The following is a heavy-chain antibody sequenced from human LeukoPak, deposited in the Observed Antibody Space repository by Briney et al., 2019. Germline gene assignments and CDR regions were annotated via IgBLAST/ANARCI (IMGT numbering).Heavy chain of an antibody. D-gene: IGHD2-15*01. V-gene: IGHV1-46*01. CDR3: ARSVRTFPVVAATNDY. CDR2: INPSGGST. J-gene: IGHJ4*02. CDR1: GYTFTSYY. Sequence: GASVKVSCKASGYTFTSYYMHWVRQAPGQGLEWMGIINPSGGSTSYAQKFQGRVTMTRDTSTSTVYMELSSLRSEDTAVYYCARSVRTFPVVAATNDYWGQGTLVTVSS.